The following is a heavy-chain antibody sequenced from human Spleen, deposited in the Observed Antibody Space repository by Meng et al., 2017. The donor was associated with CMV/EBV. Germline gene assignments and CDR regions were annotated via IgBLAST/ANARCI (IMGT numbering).Heavy chain of an antibody. J-gene: IGHJ6*02. D-gene: IGHD2-21*01. CDR2: ISSSSSYI. CDR3: AREGELAYCGGDCYSLGMDV. Sequence: GGSLRLSCAASGFTFDDYAMHWVRQAPGKGLEWVSSISSSSSYIYYADSVKGRFTISRDNAKNSLYLQMNSLRAEDTAVYYCAREGELAYCGGDCYSLGMDVWGQGTTVTVSS. V-gene: IGHV3-21*01. CDR1: GFTFDDYA.